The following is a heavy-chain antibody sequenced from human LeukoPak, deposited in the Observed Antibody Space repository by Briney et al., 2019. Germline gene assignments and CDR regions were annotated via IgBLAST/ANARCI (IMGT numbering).Heavy chain of an antibody. V-gene: IGHV4-30-2*01. Sequence: SETLSLTCAVSGGSISSGGYSWSWIRQPPGKGLEWIGYIYHSGSTNYNPSLKSRVTISVDTSKNQFSLKLSSVTAADTAVYYCARATYYDYVWGSYRYTTTFDYWGQGTLVTVSS. CDR1: GGSISSGGYS. J-gene: IGHJ4*02. CDR3: ARATYYDYVWGSYRYTTTFDY. D-gene: IGHD3-16*02. CDR2: IYHSGST.